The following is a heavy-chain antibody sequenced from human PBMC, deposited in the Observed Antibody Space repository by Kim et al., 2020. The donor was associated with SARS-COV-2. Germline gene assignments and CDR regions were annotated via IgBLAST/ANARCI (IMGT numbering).Heavy chain of an antibody. Sequence: ASVKVSCKASGYTFTGHYIIWGRQVPGQGLEWSGLINPRDGGTYYAQRVQGRVTMTSDTSTSTVYMELSSLSSEDTALYYCSRGIGDFYDSISYFWG. V-gene: IGHV1-46*01. D-gene: IGHD2-21*01. J-gene: IGHJ2*01. CDR1: GYTFTGHY. CDR2: INPRDGGT. CDR3: SRGIGDFYDSISYF.